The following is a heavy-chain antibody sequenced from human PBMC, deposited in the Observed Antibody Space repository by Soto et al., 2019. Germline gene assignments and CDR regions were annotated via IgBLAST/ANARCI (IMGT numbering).Heavy chain of an antibody. CDR1: GFTFSSYA. V-gene: IGHV3-23*01. CDR2: ISGSGGST. J-gene: IGHJ6*02. CDR3: AKVDRPKKYFDWLDGPYYYYYGMDV. D-gene: IGHD3-9*01. Sequence: PGGSLRLSCAASGFTFSSYAMSWVRQAPGKGLEWVSAISGSGGSTYYADSVKGRFTISRDNSKNTLYLQMNSLRAEDTAVYYCAKVDRPKKYFDWLDGPYYYYYGMDVWGQGTTVTVSS.